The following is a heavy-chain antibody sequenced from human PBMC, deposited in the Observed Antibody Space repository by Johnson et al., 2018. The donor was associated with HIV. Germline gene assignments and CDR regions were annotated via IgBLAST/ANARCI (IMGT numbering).Heavy chain of an antibody. J-gene: IGHJ3*02. D-gene: IGHD6-19*01. CDR2: ISYDGSNK. V-gene: IGHV3-30*04. Sequence: QVQLVESGGGVVQPGRSLRLSCAASGFTFSNYAMHWVRQAPGKGLEWVAVISYDGSNKYYADSVKGRFTISRDNSKNTLYLQMNSLRAEDTAVYYCAKDLEEGQQWLIGAFDIWGQGTMVTVSS. CDR1: GFTFSNYA. CDR3: AKDLEEGQQWLIGAFDI.